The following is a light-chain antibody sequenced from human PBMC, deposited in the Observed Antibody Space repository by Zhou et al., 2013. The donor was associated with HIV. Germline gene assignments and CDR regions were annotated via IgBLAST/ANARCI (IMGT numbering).Light chain of an antibody. Sequence: AIRVTQSPSSLSASTGDRVTITCRASEDISTYLAWYQQKSGKAPKILMYAASTLQSAVPSRFSGSGSGTDFTLTINCLQSEDFATYFCQQYYSYPWTFGQGTKVDIK. CDR2: AAS. CDR1: EDISTY. V-gene: IGKV1-8*01. J-gene: IGKJ1*01. CDR3: QQYYSYPWT.